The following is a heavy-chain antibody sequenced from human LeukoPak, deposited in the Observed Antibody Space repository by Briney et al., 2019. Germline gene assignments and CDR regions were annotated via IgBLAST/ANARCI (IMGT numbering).Heavy chain of an antibody. J-gene: IGHJ4*02. CDR2: IYTSEST. Sequence: PSETLSLTCTVSGGSISSGTYYWSWLRQPAGKGLEWIGRIYTSESTNYNPSLKSRVTISVDTSKSQFSMKLSSVTAADTAVYYCARYYDILTGYFDYWGQGTLVTVSS. CDR3: ARYYDILTGYFDY. CDR1: GGSISSGTYY. D-gene: IGHD3-9*01. V-gene: IGHV4-61*02.